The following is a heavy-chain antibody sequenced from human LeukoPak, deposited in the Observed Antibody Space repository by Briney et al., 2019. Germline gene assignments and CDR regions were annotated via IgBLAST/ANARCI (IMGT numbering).Heavy chain of an antibody. CDR3: AREPTYYYDSSGSSGVFDY. D-gene: IGHD3-22*01. V-gene: IGHV3-21*01. Sequence: AGGSLRLSCAASGFTFSGSAMNWVRQAPGKGLEWVSSISSSSSYIYYADSVKGRFTISRDNAKNSLYLQMNSLRAEDTAVYYCAREPTYYYDSSGSSGVFDYWGQGTLVTVSS. CDR1: GFTFSGSA. J-gene: IGHJ4*02. CDR2: ISSSSSYI.